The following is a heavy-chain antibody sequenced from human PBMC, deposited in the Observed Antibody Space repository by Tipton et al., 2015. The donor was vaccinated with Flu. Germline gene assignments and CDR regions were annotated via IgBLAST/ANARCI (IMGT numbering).Heavy chain of an antibody. CDR3: ARDPNTIFGVPFDS. CDR2: IVPIVGTT. V-gene: IGHV1-69*11. CDR1: GGIFSNSG. Sequence: QSGAEVKRPGSSVRVSCKASGGIFSNSGFNWVRQAPGQGLQWMGRIVPIVGTTNYAQTLQGRLTVTADESTTTAYMELNSLRSDDTAVYYCARDPNTIFGVPFDSWGQGTLVTVSS. D-gene: IGHD3-3*01. J-gene: IGHJ4*02.